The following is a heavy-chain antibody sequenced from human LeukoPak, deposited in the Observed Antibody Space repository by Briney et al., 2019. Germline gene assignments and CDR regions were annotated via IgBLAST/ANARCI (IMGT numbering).Heavy chain of an antibody. Sequence: ASVKVSCKASGYTFTSYDINWVRQATGQGLEWMGWMNPNSGNTGYAQKFQGRVTMTRNTSIGTAYMGLSSLRSEDTAVYYCARGDGSGWYFPYYYYYGMDVWGQGTTVTVSS. J-gene: IGHJ6*02. CDR1: GYTFTSYD. V-gene: IGHV1-8*01. CDR3: ARGDGSGWYFPYYYYYGMDV. D-gene: IGHD6-19*01. CDR2: MNPNSGNT.